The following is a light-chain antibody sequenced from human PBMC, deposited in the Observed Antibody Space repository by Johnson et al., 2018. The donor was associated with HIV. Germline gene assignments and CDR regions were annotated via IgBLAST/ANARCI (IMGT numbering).Light chain of an antibody. CDR2: NNN. CDR3: GTWDSSLSAYV. V-gene: IGLV1-51*01. CDR1: SSNIGNNY. J-gene: IGLJ1*01. Sequence: QSVLTQPPSVSAAPGQKVTISCSGSSSNIGNNYVSWYQQLPGTAPKLLIYNNNNRPSGIPDRFPGSKSAPSATLAITELRTGDEADYYCGTWDSSLSAYVFGTGTKVTVL.